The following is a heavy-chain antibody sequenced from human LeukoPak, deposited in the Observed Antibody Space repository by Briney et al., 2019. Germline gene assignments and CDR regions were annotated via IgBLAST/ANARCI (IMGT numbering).Heavy chain of an antibody. CDR1: GFTFSSYA. D-gene: IGHD1-26*01. CDR2: IWYDGSNK. Sequence: KAGGSLRLSCAASGFTFSSYAMHWVRQAPGKGLEWVAVIWYDGSNKYYADSVKGRFTISRDNSKNTLYLQMNSLRAEDTAVYYCARGEWELPQLDPWGQGTLVTVSS. CDR3: ARGEWELPQLDP. J-gene: IGHJ5*02. V-gene: IGHV3-33*08.